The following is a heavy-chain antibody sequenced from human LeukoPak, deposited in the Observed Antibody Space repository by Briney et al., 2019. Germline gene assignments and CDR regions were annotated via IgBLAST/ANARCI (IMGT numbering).Heavy chain of an antibody. Sequence: GESLKISCKGSGYSFTNYWIVWVRQMPGKGLGWMGIIYPGDSDTRYSPPFQGQVTISADKSISAAYLQWSSLKASDTAMYFCARPALMASRDYYFDYWGQGTLVTVSS. J-gene: IGHJ4*02. D-gene: IGHD4-17*01. V-gene: IGHV5-51*01. CDR3: ARPALMASRDYYFDY. CDR2: IYPGDSDT. CDR1: GYSFTNYW.